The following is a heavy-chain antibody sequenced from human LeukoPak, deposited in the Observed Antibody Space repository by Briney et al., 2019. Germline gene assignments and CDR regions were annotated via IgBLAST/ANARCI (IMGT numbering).Heavy chain of an antibody. Sequence: GGSLRLSCAASGFTFSSYSMSWVRQAPGKGLEWVSYISSSSSYIYYADSVKGRFTIARDYAKKLLYLQINSRRSEDTAVYYCARERRCNSWPIFDDWGQGTPVTVSS. CDR2: ISSSSSYI. J-gene: IGHJ4*02. CDR3: ARERRCNSWPIFDD. V-gene: IGHV3-21*01. CDR1: GFTFSSYS. D-gene: IGHD6-13*01.